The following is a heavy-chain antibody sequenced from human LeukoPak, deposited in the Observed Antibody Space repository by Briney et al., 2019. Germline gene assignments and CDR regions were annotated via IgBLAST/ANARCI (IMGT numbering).Heavy chain of an antibody. D-gene: IGHD6-13*01. CDR3: ARGAEAETSPLDF. Sequence: PGGSLRLSCAASGFTVSSNYMSWVRQAPGKGLEWVSVIYSGGSTYYADSVKGRFTISRDNSKNTLYLQMNSLRAEDTAVYYCARGAEAETSPLDFWGQGTLVIVS. CDR2: IYSGGST. CDR1: GFTVSSNY. J-gene: IGHJ4*02. V-gene: IGHV3-66*01.